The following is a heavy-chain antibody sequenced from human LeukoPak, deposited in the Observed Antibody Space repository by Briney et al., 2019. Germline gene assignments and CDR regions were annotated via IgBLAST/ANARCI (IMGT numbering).Heavy chain of an antibody. D-gene: IGHD4-17*01. CDR2: ISYDGSNK. CDR1: GFSFSNYA. V-gene: IGHV3-30*04. J-gene: IGHJ4*02. Sequence: GGSLRLSCAASGFSFSNYAMHWVRQAPGKGLEWVAVISYDGSNKYYADSVKGRFTISRDNSKNTLYLQMNSLRAEDTAVYYCAKDYGEGYFDYWGQGTLVTVSS. CDR3: AKDYGEGYFDY.